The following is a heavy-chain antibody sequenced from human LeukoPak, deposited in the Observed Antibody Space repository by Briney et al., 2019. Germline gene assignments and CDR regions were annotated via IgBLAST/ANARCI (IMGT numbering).Heavy chain of an antibody. CDR1: GGSISGSSYY. J-gene: IGHJ4*02. CDR2: IYYSGGT. D-gene: IGHD3-22*01. Sequence: PSETLSLTRTVSGGSISGSSYYWGWIRQPPGKGLEWIGSIYYSGGTYYDPSLKSRVTISGDTSKNQFSLKLRSVTAADTAVYYCARRPRSGYYLDYWGQGTLVTVSS. V-gene: IGHV4-39*01. CDR3: ARRPRSGYYLDY.